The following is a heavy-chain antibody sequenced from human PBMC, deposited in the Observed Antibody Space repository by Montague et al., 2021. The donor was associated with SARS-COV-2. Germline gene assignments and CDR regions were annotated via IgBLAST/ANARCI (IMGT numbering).Heavy chain of an antibody. CDR2: IYFSGGT. D-gene: IGHD3-10*01. Sequence: SETLSLTCTVSGGSISSSSYFWGWIRQPPGKGLEWIGSIYFSGGTYYNPSLKSRVTISVVTSKNHFSLKLSSVTAADTAVYYCARDTGMTFIGEVKGGGLDYWGQGTTVTVSS. V-gene: IGHV4-39*07. J-gene: IGHJ4*02. CDR3: ARDTGMTFIGEVKGGGLDY. CDR1: GGSISSSSYF.